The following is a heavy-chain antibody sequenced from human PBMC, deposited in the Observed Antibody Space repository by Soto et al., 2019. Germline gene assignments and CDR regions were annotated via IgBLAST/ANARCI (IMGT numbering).Heavy chain of an antibody. J-gene: IGHJ4*02. CDR2: LYYSGST. V-gene: IGHV4-39*01. D-gene: IGHD3-22*01. Sequence: SETLSLTCIVSGGSIRSSSYYLGWVRQSPGKGLEWIGSLYYSGSTYYNPSLKSRVTISVDTSKNQFSLQLRSVTAADTAVYYCARLFYYDITSYYYEAYWGQGTLVTVSS. CDR3: ARLFYYDITSYYYEAY. CDR1: GGSIRSSSYY.